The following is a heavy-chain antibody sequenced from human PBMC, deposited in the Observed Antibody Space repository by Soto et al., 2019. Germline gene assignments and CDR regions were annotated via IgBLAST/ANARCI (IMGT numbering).Heavy chain of an antibody. CDR1: GASVRSYH. CDR2: VQMSGTT. V-gene: IGHV4-4*07. J-gene: IGHJ5*02. CDR3: AKDRSTMRWFDP. Sequence: SETLSLTCAVSGASVRSYHWSWIRQAAGKGLEWIGRVQMSGTTNCNPSLKTRVTMSLDTSKNEVSLRMTSVTAADTAVYFCAKDRSTMRWFDPWGQGILVPSPQ. D-gene: IGHD1-1*01.